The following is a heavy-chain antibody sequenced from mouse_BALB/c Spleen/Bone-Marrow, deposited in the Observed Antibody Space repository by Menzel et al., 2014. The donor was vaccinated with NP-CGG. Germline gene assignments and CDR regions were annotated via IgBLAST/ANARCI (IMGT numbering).Heavy chain of an antibody. D-gene: IGHD1-2*01. CDR1: GYTFTGYA. CDR3: ASTAGTQYDYFAY. CDR2: ISSYSGNT. Sequence: QVQLKESGPELVRPGVSVKISCKGFGYTFTGYAIHWVKQSHAKTLEWIGVISSYSGNTNYNQKFKGMATMTVDKSSSTAYMELARLTSEDSAIYYCASTAGTQYDYFAYWGQGTTLTVSS. V-gene: IGHV1-67*01. J-gene: IGHJ2*01.